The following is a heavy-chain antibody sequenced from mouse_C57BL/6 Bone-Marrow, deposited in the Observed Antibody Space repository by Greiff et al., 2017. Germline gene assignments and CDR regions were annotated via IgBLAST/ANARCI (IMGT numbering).Heavy chain of an antibody. Sequence: EVKLVESGGGLVKPGGSLKLSCAASGFTFSDYGMHWVRQAPEKGLEWVAYISSGSSTIYYADTVKGRFTISRDNAKDTLFLQMTSLRSEDTAMYYCARQAIYYDYDGYYAMDYWGQGTSVTVSS. CDR1: GFTFSDYG. D-gene: IGHD2-4*01. CDR2: ISSGSSTI. J-gene: IGHJ4*01. V-gene: IGHV5-17*01. CDR3: ARQAIYYDYDGYYAMDY.